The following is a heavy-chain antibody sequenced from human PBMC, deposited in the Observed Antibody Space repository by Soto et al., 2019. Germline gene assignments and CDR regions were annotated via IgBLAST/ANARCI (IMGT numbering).Heavy chain of an antibody. CDR2: IIPFFGTP. CDR3: AREVVTETTLGYFDF. Sequence: QVHLVQSGAEVKKSGSSVRVSCKASGGTFTNDAISWVRQAPGQGLEWLGRIIPFFGTPDYSQSFQGRLTITADESTGTAYMDLRSLRSDDTAVYYCAREVVTETTLGYFDFWGQGTLVTVSS. D-gene: IGHD2-21*02. V-gene: IGHV1-69*01. CDR1: GGTFTNDA. J-gene: IGHJ4*02.